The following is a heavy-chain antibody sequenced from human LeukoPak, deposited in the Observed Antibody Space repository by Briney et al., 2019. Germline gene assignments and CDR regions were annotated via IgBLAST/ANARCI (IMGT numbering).Heavy chain of an antibody. CDR1: GFTFSDNY. V-gene: IGHV3-11*04. Sequence: GGSLRLSCAASGFTFSDNYMSWIRQAPGKGLEWVSYISSSGNTTYNADSVKGRFSITRDNAKNSLYLQMNSLRAEDTAVYYCGRGHWGLDYWGQGALVTVSS. CDR3: GRGHWGLDY. D-gene: IGHD7-27*01. J-gene: IGHJ4*02. CDR2: ISSSGNTT.